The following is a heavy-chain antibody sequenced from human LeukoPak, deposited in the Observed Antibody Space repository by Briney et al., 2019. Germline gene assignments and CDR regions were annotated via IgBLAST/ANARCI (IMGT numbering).Heavy chain of an antibody. CDR2: INHSGST. CDR1: GGSFSGYY. CDR3: ARVYCSSTSCQQELIWYFDL. J-gene: IGHJ2*01. D-gene: IGHD2-2*01. Sequence: ASETLSLTCAVYGGSFSGYYWSWIRQPPGKGLEWIGEINHSGSTNYNPSLKSRVTISVDTSKNQFSLKLSSVTAADTAVYYCARVYCSSTSCQQELIWYFDLWGRGTLVTVSS. V-gene: IGHV4-34*01.